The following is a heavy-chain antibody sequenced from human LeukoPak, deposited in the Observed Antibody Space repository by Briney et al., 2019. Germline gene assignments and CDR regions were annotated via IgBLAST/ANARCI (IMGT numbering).Heavy chain of an antibody. CDR2: IYYSGST. J-gene: IGHJ4*02. D-gene: IGHD3-10*01. CDR1: SGSISSYY. Sequence: SETLSLACTVSSGSISSYYWSWIRQPPGKGLEWIGYIYYSGSTNYNPSLKSRVTISVDTSKNQSSLKLSSVTAADTAVYYCARDQSDSPLGYWGQGTLVTVSS. CDR3: ARDQSDSPLGY. V-gene: IGHV4-59*01.